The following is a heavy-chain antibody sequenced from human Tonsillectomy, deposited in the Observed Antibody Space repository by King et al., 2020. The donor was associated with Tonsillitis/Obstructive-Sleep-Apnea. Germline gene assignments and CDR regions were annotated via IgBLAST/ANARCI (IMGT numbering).Heavy chain of an antibody. J-gene: IGHJ4*02. Sequence: VQLVESGGGLVQPGGSLRLSCAASGFTFSSNWMSWVLQAPGKGLEWVANRKRDGSDKYFASSVRGRFTISRVNAKNSVFLQMNSLRAEDTAIYYCAMGWRYFDYWGQGTLVTVSS. CDR2: RKRDGSDK. V-gene: IGHV3-7*04. D-gene: IGHD6-13*01. CDR1: GFTFSSNW. CDR3: AMGWRYFDY.